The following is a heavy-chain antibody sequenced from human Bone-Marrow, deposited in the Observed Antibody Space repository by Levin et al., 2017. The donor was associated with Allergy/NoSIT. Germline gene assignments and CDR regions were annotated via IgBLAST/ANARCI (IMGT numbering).Heavy chain of an antibody. CDR3: AKDALITMAGGFYQDHGMDG. CDR2: ISKTGINT. V-gene: IGHV3-23*01. J-gene: IGHJ6*02. D-gene: IGHD6-19*01. Sequence: GESLKISCAASGFTFSTYAMSWVRQAPGKGLEWVSSISKTGINTHYADSVKGRFIISRDNSKNTLYLQMNSLRAEDTAIYFCAKDALITMAGGFYQDHGMDGWGQGTTVTVSS. CDR1: GFTFSTYA.